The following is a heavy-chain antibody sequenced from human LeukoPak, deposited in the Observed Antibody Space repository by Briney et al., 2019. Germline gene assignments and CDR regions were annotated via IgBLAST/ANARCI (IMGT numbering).Heavy chain of an antibody. CDR1: GFTFSSYT. CDR2: ISGSSYYI. Sequence: PGGSLRLSCAASGFTFSSYTINWVRQAPGKGLEWVSSISGSSYYIYYADSVRGRFTISRDNAKNSVYLQMNSLRAEDTAVYYCARHSAHSSTNDAFDLWGQGTLVTVSS. V-gene: IGHV3-21*01. D-gene: IGHD6-13*01. J-gene: IGHJ3*01. CDR3: ARHSAHSSTNDAFDL.